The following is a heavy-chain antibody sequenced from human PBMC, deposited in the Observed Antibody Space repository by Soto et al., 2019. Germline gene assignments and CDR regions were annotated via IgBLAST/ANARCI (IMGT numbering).Heavy chain of an antibody. CDR2: ISSSSSTI. V-gene: IGHV3-48*01. J-gene: IGHJ4*02. CDR1: GFTFSSYS. Sequence: VSLRLSCAASGFTFSSYSMNWVRQAPGKGLEWVSYISSSSSTIYYADSVKGRFTISRDNAKNSLYLQMNSLRGEDTAVYYCARDYYDSSGYYGAIGYWGQGTLVTVSS. CDR3: ARDYYDSSGYYGAIGY. D-gene: IGHD3-22*01.